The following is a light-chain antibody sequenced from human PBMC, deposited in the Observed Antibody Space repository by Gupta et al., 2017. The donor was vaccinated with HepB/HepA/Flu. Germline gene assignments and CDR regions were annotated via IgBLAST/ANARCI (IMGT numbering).Light chain of an antibody. Sequence: DIQLTQSPSFLSASVGDRVTITCRTSQGISNSLAWYQQKPGKAPKVLIYAASILQSGVPSRFSGSGSGTEFSLTISSLQPDDFATYCCQQLNTYPWTFGQGTKVEIK. CDR3: QQLNTYPWT. V-gene: IGKV1-9*01. CDR2: AAS. CDR1: QGISNS. J-gene: IGKJ1*01.